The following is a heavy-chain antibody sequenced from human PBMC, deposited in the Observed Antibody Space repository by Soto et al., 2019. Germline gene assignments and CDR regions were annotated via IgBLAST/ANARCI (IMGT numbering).Heavy chain of an antibody. CDR3: ARDPKALRFFGSPPYYYMDV. CDR1: GFTVSSNY. V-gene: IGHV3-66*01. Sequence: GGSLKLSCAASGFTVSSNYMSWVRQAPGKGLEWVSVIYSGGSTYYADSVKGRFTISRDNSKNTLYLQMNSLRAEDTAVYYCARDPKALRFFGSPPYYYMDVWGKGTTVTVSS. D-gene: IGHD3-3*01. J-gene: IGHJ6*03. CDR2: IYSGGST.